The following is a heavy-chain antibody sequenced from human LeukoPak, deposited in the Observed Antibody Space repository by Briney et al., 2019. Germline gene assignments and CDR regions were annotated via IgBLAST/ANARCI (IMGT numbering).Heavy chain of an antibody. J-gene: IGHJ3*02. CDR1: DGSIRSYC. Sequence: SDTLSLTYTVSDGSIRSYCWSWIRQPPGKGLEWVGYIYYSGSTNYNPSLKSRVTISVDTSKNQFSLKLSSVTAADTAVYYCAGDYHYYDSSGYYDAFDIWGQGTMVTVSS. CDR3: AGDYHYYDSSGYYDAFDI. D-gene: IGHD3-22*01. CDR2: IYYSGST. V-gene: IGHV4-59*01.